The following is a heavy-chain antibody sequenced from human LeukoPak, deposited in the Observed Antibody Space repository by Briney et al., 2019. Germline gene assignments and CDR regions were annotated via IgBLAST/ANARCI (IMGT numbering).Heavy chain of an antibody. J-gene: IGHJ4*02. CDR3: ARGGSSRFDQ. D-gene: IGHD6-13*01. V-gene: IGHV3-7*04. Sequence: PGGSLRLSCAASGFTFTTNWMSWVRQAPGKGLEWVAKISPDGSEKYYVDSVKGRFTISRDNAKNSLDLQMSSLRADDTAVYYCARGGSSRFDQWGQGTLVTVSS. CDR1: GFTFTTNW. CDR2: ISPDGSEK.